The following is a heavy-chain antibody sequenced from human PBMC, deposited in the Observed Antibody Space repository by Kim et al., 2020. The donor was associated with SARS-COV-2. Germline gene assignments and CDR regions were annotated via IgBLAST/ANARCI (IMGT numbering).Heavy chain of an antibody. CDR3: AKGDGRKGPYNWFDP. J-gene: IGHJ5*02. CDR1: GFTFSSYA. V-gene: IGHV3-23*03. Sequence: GGSLRLSCAASGFTFSSYAMSWVRQAPGKGLEWVSVIYSGGSSTYYADSVKGRFTISRDNSKNTLYLQMNSLRAEDTAVYYCAKGDGRKGPYNWFDPWGQGTLVTVSS. CDR2: IYSGGSST. D-gene: IGHD2-15*01.